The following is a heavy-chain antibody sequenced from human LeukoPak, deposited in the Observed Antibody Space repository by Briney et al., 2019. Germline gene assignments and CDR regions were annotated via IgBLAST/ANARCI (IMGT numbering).Heavy chain of an antibody. CDR3: ARGSFGYGGYQIFDW. CDR2: INHSGTT. CDR1: GGSFSGYY. V-gene: IGHV4-34*01. Sequence: SETLSLTCPVYGGSFSGYYWSWIRQPPGKGLEWIGEINHSGTTNYNPSLKSRVTISRDTSKNQFSLKMISVTAADTAVYYCARGSFGYGGYQIFDWWGQGTLVTVSS. D-gene: IGHD4-17*01. J-gene: IGHJ4*02.